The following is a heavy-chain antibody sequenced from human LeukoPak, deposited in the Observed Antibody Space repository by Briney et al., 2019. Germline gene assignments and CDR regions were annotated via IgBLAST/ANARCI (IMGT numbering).Heavy chain of an antibody. CDR2: MNPNSGNT. J-gene: IGHJ6*03. Sequence: ASVKVSCKASGYTFTSYDINWVRQATGQGLEWMGWMNPNSGNTGYAQKFQGRVTITRNTSISTVYMELSSLRSEDTAVYYCARVEVTAGYYPHYYYYYMDVWGKGTTVTVSS. CDR1: GYTFTSYD. V-gene: IGHV1-8*03. CDR3: ARVEVTAGYYPHYYYYYMDV. D-gene: IGHD2-21*02.